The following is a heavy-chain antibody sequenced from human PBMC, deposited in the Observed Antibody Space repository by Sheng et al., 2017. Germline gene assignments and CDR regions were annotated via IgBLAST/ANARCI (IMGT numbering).Heavy chain of an antibody. Sequence: EVQLVESGGGLVQPGGSLRLSCAASGFTFSSYAMSWVRQAPGKGLEWVSAISGSGGSTYYADSVKGRFTISRDNSKNTLYLQMNSLRAEDTAVYYCAKDPHSSGYYYLRYFDYWGQGTLVTVSS. V-gene: IGHV3-23*04. J-gene: IGHJ4*02. CDR2: ISGSGGST. CDR1: GFTFSSYA. CDR3: AKDPHSSGYYYLRYFDY. D-gene: IGHD3-22*01.